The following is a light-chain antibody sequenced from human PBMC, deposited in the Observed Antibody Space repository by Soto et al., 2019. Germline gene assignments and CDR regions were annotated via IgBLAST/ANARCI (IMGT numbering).Light chain of an antibody. Sequence: DIVMTQSPDSLAVSLGARATINCKSSQSVLYSTNNKNYLAWYQQKPGQPHKLLIYWAATRESGVPDRFSGSGSGTDFTLTISSLQAEDVAVYYCQQYYITPLTFGGGTKVEIK. CDR1: QSVLYSTNNKNY. CDR2: WAA. J-gene: IGKJ4*01. V-gene: IGKV4-1*01. CDR3: QQYYITPLT.